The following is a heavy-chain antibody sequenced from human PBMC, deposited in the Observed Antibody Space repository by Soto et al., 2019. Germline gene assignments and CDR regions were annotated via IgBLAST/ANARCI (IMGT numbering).Heavy chain of an antibody. J-gene: IGHJ4*02. Sequence: SVKVSCKASGGTFSSYAISWVRQAPGQGLEWMGGIIPIFGTANYAQKFQGRVTITADESTSTAYMELSSLRSDDTAVYYCARSHYYDSSGLPDHWGQGTLGTVSS. CDR3: ARSHYYDSSGLPDH. V-gene: IGHV1-69*13. D-gene: IGHD3-22*01. CDR2: IIPIFGTA. CDR1: GGTFSSYA.